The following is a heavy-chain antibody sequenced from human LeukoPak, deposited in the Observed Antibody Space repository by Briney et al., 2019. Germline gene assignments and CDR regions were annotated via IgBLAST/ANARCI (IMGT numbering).Heavy chain of an antibody. D-gene: IGHD2-15*01. J-gene: IGHJ3*02. Sequence: SQTLSLTCDISGDSVSSNSAAWNWIRQSPSRGLEWLGRTYYRSKWYNDYAVSVKSRITINPDTSKNQVSLQLNSVTPEDTAVYYCARVTDCSAGSCYSGAFDIWGQGTMVTVSS. CDR2: TYYRSKWYN. V-gene: IGHV6-1*01. CDR3: ARVTDCSAGSCYSGAFDI. CDR1: GDSVSSNSAA.